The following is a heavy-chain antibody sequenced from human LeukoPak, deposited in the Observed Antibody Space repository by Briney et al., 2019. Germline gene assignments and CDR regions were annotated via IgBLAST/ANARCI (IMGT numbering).Heavy chain of an antibody. J-gene: IGHJ4*02. CDR2: ISGSGGST. V-gene: IGHV3-23*01. CDR1: GFTFSSYA. Sequence: GGSLRLSCAASGFTFSSYAMSWVRQAPGKGLEWVSAISGSGGSTYYADSVRGRFTISRDNSKNTLYLQMNSLRAEDTAVYYCAKVDGSGSYFDYWGQGTLVTVSS. D-gene: IGHD3-10*01. CDR3: AKVDGSGSYFDY.